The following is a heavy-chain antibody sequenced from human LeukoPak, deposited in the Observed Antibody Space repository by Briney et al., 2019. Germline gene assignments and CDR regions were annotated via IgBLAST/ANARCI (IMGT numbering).Heavy chain of an antibody. J-gene: IGHJ6*02. D-gene: IGHD2-15*01. Sequence: PSETLSLTCTVSGGSISSYYWSWIRQPDGKGLEWIGRIYTSGSTNYNPSLKSRVTMSVDTSKNQFSLKLSSVTAADTAVYYCARGGLVVVVAATQDLDYYGMDVWGQGTTVTVSS. CDR2: IYTSGST. CDR1: GGSISSYY. V-gene: IGHV4-4*07. CDR3: ARGGLVVVVAATQDLDYYGMDV.